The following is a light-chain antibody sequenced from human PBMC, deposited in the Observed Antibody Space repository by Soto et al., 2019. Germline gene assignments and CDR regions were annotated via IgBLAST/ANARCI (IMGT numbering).Light chain of an antibody. CDR3: QQRSNWPLT. CDR2: DAS. CDR1: QSVSSY. V-gene: IGKV3-11*01. Sequence: EIVFTQSPATLSLYPGERATLSCRASQSVSSYLAWYQQKPGQAPRLLIYDASNRATGIPARFSGSGSGTDFTLTISSLEPEDFAVYYCQQRSNWPLTFGGVTKVDI. J-gene: IGKJ4*01.